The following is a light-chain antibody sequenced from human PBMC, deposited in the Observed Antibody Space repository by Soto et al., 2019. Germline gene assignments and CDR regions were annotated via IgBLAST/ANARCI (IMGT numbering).Light chain of an antibody. CDR1: QNVSSKY. Sequence: EIVLTQSPGPLSLSPGERATPSCRASQNVSSKYLVWYQQKAGQAPSLIIYGASSRATGIPDRFSGSGSGTDFTLTISRLDPEDAAVYYCQQYATSPWTLGQGTKVDIK. CDR3: QQYATSPWT. CDR2: GAS. J-gene: IGKJ1*01. V-gene: IGKV3-20*01.